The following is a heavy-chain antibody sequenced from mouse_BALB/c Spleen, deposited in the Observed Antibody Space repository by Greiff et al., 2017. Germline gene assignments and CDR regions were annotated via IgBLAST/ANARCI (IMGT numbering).Heavy chain of an antibody. J-gene: IGHJ2*01. CDR1: GFTFSSYT. CDR3: TREGPHFDY. CDR2: ISSGGSYT. V-gene: IGHV5-6-4*01. D-gene: IGHD3-3*01. Sequence: EVKLMESGGGLMKPGGSLKLSCAASGFTFSSYTMSWVRQTPEKRLEWVATISSGGSYTYYPDSVKGRFTISRDNAKNTLYLQMSSLKSEDTAMYYCTREGPHFDYWGQGTTLTVSS.